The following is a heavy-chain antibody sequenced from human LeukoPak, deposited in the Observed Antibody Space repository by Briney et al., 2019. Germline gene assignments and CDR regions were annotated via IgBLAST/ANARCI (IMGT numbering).Heavy chain of an antibody. J-gene: IGHJ4*02. CDR3: AREPYNGYDYGFDY. V-gene: IGHV3-48*03. Sequence: GGSVRLSCAASGFTFSSYEMNWVRQAPGKGLEWVSYISSSGNTIYYADSVKGRFTISRDNAKNSLYLQMNSLRAEDTAVYYCAREPYNGYDYGFDYWGQGTLVTVSS. CDR1: GFTFSSYE. CDR2: ISSSGNTI. D-gene: IGHD5-12*01.